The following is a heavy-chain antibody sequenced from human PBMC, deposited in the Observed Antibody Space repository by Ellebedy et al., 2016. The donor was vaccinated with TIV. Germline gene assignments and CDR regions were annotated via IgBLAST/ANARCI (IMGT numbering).Heavy chain of an antibody. V-gene: IGHV1-2*02. Sequence: ASVKVSXXASGYTFTGYYMHWVRQAPGQGLEWMGWINPNSGGTNYAQKFQGRVTMTRDTSISTAYMELSRLRSDDTAVYYCARGLSVLGYCSSTSCPHYWGQGTLVTVSS. CDR3: ARGLSVLGYCSSTSCPHY. D-gene: IGHD2-2*01. CDR2: INPNSGGT. CDR1: GYTFTGYY. J-gene: IGHJ4*02.